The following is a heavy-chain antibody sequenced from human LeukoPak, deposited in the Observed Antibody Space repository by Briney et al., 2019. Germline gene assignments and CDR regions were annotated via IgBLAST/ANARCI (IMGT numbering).Heavy chain of an antibody. CDR2: ISYDGSNK. V-gene: IGHV3-30*03. D-gene: IGHD1-1*01. CDR3: ARRLDWAYFDY. J-gene: IGHJ4*02. CDR1: GFTFSSYG. Sequence: GGSLRLSCAASGFTFSSYGMHWVRQAPGKGLEWVAVISYDGSNKYYADSVKGRFTISRDNSKNTLYLQMNSLRAEDTAVYYCARRLDWAYFDYWGQGTLVTVSS.